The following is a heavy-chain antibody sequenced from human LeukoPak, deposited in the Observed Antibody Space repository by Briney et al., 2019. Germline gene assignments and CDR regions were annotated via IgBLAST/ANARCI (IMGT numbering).Heavy chain of an antibody. Sequence: PGGSLRLSCAASGFTFSSYAMSWVRQAPGKGLEWVSAISGSGGSTYYADSVKGRFTISRDNSKNTLYLQMNSLRAEDTAVYYCAKSSNILTGYYDFGSGYYYGMDVWGQGTTVTVSS. J-gene: IGHJ6*02. CDR3: AKSSNILTGYYDFGSGYYYGMDV. CDR2: ISGSGGST. D-gene: IGHD3-9*01. CDR1: GFTFSSYA. V-gene: IGHV3-23*01.